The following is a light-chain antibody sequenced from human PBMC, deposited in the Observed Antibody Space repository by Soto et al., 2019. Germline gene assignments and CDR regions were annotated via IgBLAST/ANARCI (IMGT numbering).Light chain of an antibody. V-gene: IGKV3-20*01. Sequence: EIVLTQSPGTLSLSPGERATLSCRASQSVSSSYLAWYQQKPGQAPRLLIYGASSRATGIPDRFSGSESGTDFTLTIRRLEPEDFAMYYCQQYAGSPITFGQGTRLEI. J-gene: IGKJ5*01. CDR1: QSVSSSY. CDR2: GAS. CDR3: QQYAGSPIT.